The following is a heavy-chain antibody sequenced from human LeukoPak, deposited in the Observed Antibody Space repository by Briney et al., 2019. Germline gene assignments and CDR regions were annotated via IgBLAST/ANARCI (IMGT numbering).Heavy chain of an antibody. CDR1: GFTFSTHW. CDR3: ARAPSEIGGYYPEYFRH. D-gene: IGHD3-22*01. J-gene: IGHJ1*01. CDR2: IKSDGST. Sequence: GGSLRLSCAASGFTFSTHWMHWVRQAPGKGLVWVSRIKSDGSTNYADSVKGRFTISRDNAKNTVSLQMNSLRPEDTGVYYCARAPSEIGGYYPEYFRHWGQGTLVTVSS. V-gene: IGHV3-74*01.